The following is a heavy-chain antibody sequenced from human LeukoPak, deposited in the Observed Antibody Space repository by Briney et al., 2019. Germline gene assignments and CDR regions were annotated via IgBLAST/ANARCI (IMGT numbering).Heavy chain of an antibody. CDR3: ARDFRGDMVRGVHYYYGMDV. CDR2: ISSSSSYI. J-gene: IGHJ6*02. D-gene: IGHD3-10*01. CDR1: GFTFSSYS. V-gene: IGHV3-21*01. Sequence: GGSLRLSCAASGFTFSSYSMNWVRQAPGKGLDWVSSISSSSSYIYYADSVKGRFTISRDNAKNSLYLQMNSLRAEDTAVYYCARDFRGDMVRGVHYYYGMDVWGQGTTVTVSS.